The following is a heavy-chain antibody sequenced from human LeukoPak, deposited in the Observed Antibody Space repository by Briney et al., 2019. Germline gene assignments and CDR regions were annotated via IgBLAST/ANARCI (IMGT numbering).Heavy chain of an antibody. V-gene: IGHV3-74*01. CDR3: ARSNWPYYFDY. D-gene: IGHD1-1*01. Sequence: GGSLRLSCAASEFTFSDYWKHWVRQAPGKGLVWVSWITGDGSSTRYADSVKGRFTISRDNAKNTLYLQVNSLRAEDTAVYYCARSNWPYYFDYWGQGALVTVSS. CDR2: ITGDGSST. CDR1: EFTFSDYW. J-gene: IGHJ4*02.